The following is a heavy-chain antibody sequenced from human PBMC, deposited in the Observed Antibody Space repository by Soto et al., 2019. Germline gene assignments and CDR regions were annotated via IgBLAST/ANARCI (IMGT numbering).Heavy chain of an antibody. CDR2: INAHSGGT. J-gene: IGHJ5*02. CDR3: AKDLTRQLAFWLDP. Sequence: ASVNVSCTASGYSFTGYYIHWLRQAPGQGPEWMGWINAHSGGTEFAQKFQGRVTLTRDTSISTAYMTLSGLRSDDTAVYYCAKDLTRQLAFWLDPWGQGTQVTVSS. D-gene: IGHD6-6*01. CDR1: GYSFTGYY. V-gene: IGHV1-2*02.